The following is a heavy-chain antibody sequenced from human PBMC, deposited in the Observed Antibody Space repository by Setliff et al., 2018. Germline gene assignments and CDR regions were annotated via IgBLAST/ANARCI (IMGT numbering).Heavy chain of an antibody. V-gene: IGHV4-61*09. Sequence: SETLSLTCTVSGGSISSGSYYWSWIRQPAGKGLEWIGHIYTSGGTNYNPSLKSRVTISVDTSKNQFSLKLSSVTAADTALYYCTVYNTGSSKDHYWGQGTPVTVSS. CDR2: IYTSGGT. D-gene: IGHD2-8*02. CDR3: TVYNTGSSKDHY. CDR1: GGSISSGSYY. J-gene: IGHJ4*02.